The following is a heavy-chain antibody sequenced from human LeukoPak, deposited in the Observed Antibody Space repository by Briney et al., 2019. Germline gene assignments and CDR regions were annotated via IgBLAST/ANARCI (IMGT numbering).Heavy chain of an antibody. V-gene: IGHV3-23*01. CDR1: GFTFSSYA. D-gene: IGHD1-26*01. Sequence: GGSLRLSCAASGFTFSSYAMSWVRQAPGKGLEWVSAISGSGGGTFYADAVKGRFTISRDNSKNTLYLQMSSLRAEDTAVYYCARLLSGVLDIDYWGQGTLVTVSS. CDR3: ARLLSGVLDIDY. J-gene: IGHJ4*02. CDR2: ISGSGGGT.